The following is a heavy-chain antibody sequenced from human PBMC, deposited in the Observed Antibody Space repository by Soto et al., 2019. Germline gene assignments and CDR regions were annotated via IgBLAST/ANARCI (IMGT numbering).Heavy chain of an antibody. Sequence: ASVKVSCKASGYTFTSYYMHWVRQAPGQGLEWMGIINPSGGNTRYAQKFQGRVTMTRDTSTSTVYMELSSLRSEDTAVYYCAYLGTVSLFGYRGQGTLVTGFS. CDR1: GYTFTSYY. CDR2: INPSGGNT. J-gene: IGHJ4*02. V-gene: IGHV1-46*01. D-gene: IGHD2-8*02. CDR3: AYLGTVSLFGY.